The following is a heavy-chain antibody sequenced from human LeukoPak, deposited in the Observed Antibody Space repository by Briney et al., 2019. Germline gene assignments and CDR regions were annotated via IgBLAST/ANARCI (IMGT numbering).Heavy chain of an antibody. D-gene: IGHD3-16*01. V-gene: IGHV1-2*02. CDR2: INPNSGGT. CDR3: ARVWGDRPNWYFDL. J-gene: IGHJ2*01. Sequence: GASVKVSCKASGYTFTGYYMHWVRQAPGQGLEWMGWINPNSGGTNYAQKFQGRVTMTRDTSISTAYMELSRLRSDDTAVYYCARVWGDRPNWYFDLWGRGTLVTVS. CDR1: GYTFTGYY.